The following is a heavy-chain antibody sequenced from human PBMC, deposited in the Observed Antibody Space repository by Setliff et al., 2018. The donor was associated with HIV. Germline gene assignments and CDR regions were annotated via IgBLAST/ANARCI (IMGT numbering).Heavy chain of an antibody. J-gene: IGHJ4*02. V-gene: IGHV3-15*01. CDR3: ATGPLDY. CDR1: GFTFRNAW. CDR2: IKSKTDGATT. Sequence: PGGSLRLSCAASGFTFRNAWMNWVRQAPGKGLEWVGRIKSKTDGATTDYAAPVEGRFTISRDDSKNTVYLQMNSLKIDDTGLYYCATGPLDYWGQGTLVTVSS.